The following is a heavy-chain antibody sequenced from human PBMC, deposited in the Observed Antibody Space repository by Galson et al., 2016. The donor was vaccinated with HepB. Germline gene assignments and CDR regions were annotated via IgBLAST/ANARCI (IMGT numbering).Heavy chain of an antibody. CDR1: GGTFSSYA. CDR2: IIPIFGTA. J-gene: IGHJ3*02. D-gene: IGHD5-18*01. CDR3: AREPRRMVQRWGDDAFDI. V-gene: IGHV1-69*06. Sequence: SVKVSCKASGGTFSSYAISWVRQAPGQGLEWMGGIIPIFGTANYAQKFQGRVTITADKSTSTAYMELSSLRSEDTAVYYCAREPRRMVQRWGDDAFDIWGQGTMVTVSS.